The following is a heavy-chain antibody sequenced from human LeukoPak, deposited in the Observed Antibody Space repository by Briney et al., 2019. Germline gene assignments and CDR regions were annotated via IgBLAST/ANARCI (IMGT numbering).Heavy chain of an antibody. CDR2: INPSGGST. CDR1: GYTFSNYG. V-gene: IGHV1-46*01. J-gene: IGHJ4*02. D-gene: IGHD6-19*01. Sequence: GASVKVSCKASGYTFSNYGISWVRQAPGQGLEWMGIINPSGGSTSYAQKFQGRVTMTRDTSTSTVYMELSSLRSEDTAVYYCALWLVRGGFDYWGQGTLVTVSS. CDR3: ALWLVRGGFDY.